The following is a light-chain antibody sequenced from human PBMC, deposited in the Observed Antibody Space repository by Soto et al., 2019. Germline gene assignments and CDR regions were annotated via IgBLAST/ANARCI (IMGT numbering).Light chain of an antibody. Sequence: QAVVTQEPSLTVSPGGTVTLTCASSTGAVTSGYFPGWFQQKPGQAPRALIYGASNKQSWTPARFSGSLLGGKAALTLSGGQPEDVAEYYCLLYYGGAWVFGGGTQLTVL. V-gene: IGLV7-43*01. CDR3: LLYYGGAWV. CDR1: TGAVTSGYF. J-gene: IGLJ3*02. CDR2: GAS.